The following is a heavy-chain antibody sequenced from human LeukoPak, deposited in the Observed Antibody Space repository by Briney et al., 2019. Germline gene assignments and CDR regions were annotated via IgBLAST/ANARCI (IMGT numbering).Heavy chain of an antibody. CDR3: ARVSSGGPRDYFDY. J-gene: IGHJ4*02. D-gene: IGHD2-8*02. CDR1: GGSFSGYY. Sequence: SETLSLTCAVYGGSFSGYYWSWIRQPPGKGLEWIGEINHSGSTNYNPSLESRVTISVDTSKNQFSLKVSSVTAADTAVYYCARVSSGGPRDYFDYWGQGTLVTVSS. V-gene: IGHV4-34*01. CDR2: INHSGST.